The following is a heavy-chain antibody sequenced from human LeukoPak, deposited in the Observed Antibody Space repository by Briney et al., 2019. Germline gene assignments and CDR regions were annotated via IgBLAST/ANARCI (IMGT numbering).Heavy chain of an antibody. J-gene: IGHJ4*02. Sequence: PGGSLRLSCAASGFTFSSYAMSWVRQAPGKGLEWVSAISGSGGSTYYADSVKGRFTISRDNSKNTLYLQMNSLRAEDTAVYYCAKALDDYVWGSYADDYWGQGTLVTVSS. CDR2: ISGSGGST. CDR1: GFTFSSYA. CDR3: AKALDDYVWGSYADDY. V-gene: IGHV3-23*01. D-gene: IGHD3-16*01.